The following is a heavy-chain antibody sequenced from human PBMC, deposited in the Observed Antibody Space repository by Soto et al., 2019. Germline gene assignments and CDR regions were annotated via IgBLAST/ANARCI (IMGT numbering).Heavy chain of an antibody. CDR3: AKDVVEAHRGVEGHPDY. D-gene: IGHD2-15*01. J-gene: IGHJ4*02. V-gene: IGHV3-30*18. Sequence: VQLVESGGGVVQPGKSLRLSCAASGFTFSSYGMHWVRQAPGKGLEWLALITYDGSNKYYADSVKGRFTISRDTSKNTLYLQMNSLRAEDTAVYYCAKDVVEAHRGVEGHPDYWGQGTLVTVSS. CDR1: GFTFSSYG. CDR2: ITYDGSNK.